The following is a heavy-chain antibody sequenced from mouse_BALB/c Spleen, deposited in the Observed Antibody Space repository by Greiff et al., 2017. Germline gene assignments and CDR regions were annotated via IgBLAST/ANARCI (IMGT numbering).Heavy chain of an antibody. D-gene: IGHD1-1*01. CDR3: ARGADYSYYFDY. CDR2: ISSGSSTI. CDR1: GFTFSSFG. V-gene: IGHV5-17*02. J-gene: IGHJ2*01. Sequence: EVKVEESGGGLVQPGGSRKLSCAASGFTFSSFGMHWVRQAPEKGLEWVAYISSGSSTIYYADTVKGRFTISRDNPKNTLFLQMTSLRSEDTAMYYCARGADYSYYFDYWGQGTTLTVSS.